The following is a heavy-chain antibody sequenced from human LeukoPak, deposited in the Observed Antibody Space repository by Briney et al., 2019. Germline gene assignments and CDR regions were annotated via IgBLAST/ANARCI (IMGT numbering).Heavy chain of an antibody. CDR1: GFTFTSYS. J-gene: IGHJ4*02. CDR3: ARKAQYNGHYPLDY. D-gene: IGHD1-7*01. CDR2: TSDRGDYT. V-gene: IGHV3-23*01. Sequence: GGSLRLSCAASGFTFTSYSMSWFRQAPGKGLEWVSGTSDRGDYTYYADSVKRRFTISRDSSKNTLFLQMNSLRAEDTALYFCARKAQYNGHYPLDYWGQGTLVTVSS.